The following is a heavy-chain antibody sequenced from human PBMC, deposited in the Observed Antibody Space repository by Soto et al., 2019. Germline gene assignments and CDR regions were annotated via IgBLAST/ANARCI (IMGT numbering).Heavy chain of an antibody. CDR2: LSGSGGST. D-gene: IGHD6-6*01. Sequence: PLWSLRLSCAASGFTFTRYAMTWVRQAPGKGLEWVSSLSGSGGSTYYADSVKGRFTISRDNSKTTVYLQMNSLGVEDTGVYYCAKEQGMSGVVPLSSMDVSSQGTSVTVSS. J-gene: IGHJ6*02. V-gene: IGHV3-23*01. CDR1: GFTFTRYA. CDR3: AKEQGMSGVVPLSSMDV.